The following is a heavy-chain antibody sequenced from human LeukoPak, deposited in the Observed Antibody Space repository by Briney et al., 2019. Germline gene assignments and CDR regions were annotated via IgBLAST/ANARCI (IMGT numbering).Heavy chain of an antibody. CDR2: VSSSGSTI. CDR1: GFTFSDYY. D-gene: IGHD2-15*01. CDR3: ARAPSAAPRSNNWFDP. V-gene: IGHV3-11*04. J-gene: IGHJ5*02. Sequence: GGSLRLSCAASGFTFSDYYMSWIRQAPGKGLEWVSYVSSSGSTIYYADSVKGRFTISRDNAKNSLYLQMNSLRAEDTAVYYCARAPSAAPRSNNWFDPWGQGTLVTVSS.